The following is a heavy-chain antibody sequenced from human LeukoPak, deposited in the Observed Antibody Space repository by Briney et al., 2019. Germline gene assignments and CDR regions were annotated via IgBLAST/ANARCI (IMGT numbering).Heavy chain of an antibody. CDR3: AKRVTYSSSSFIFDY. CDR2: ISKSGGST. CDR1: GFIFSAYA. D-gene: IGHD6-6*01. J-gene: IGHJ4*02. Sequence: GGSLRLSCAGSGFIFSAYAMSWVRQAPGKGLEWVAGISKSGGSTFYADSVKGRFTSSRDNLKNVLYLQMNSLRAEDTAVYYCAKRVTYSSSSFIFDYWGQGTLVTVSS. V-gene: IGHV3-23*01.